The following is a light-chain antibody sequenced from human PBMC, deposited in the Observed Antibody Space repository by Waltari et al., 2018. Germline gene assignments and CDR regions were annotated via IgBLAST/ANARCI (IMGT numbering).Light chain of an antibody. CDR2: GNN. CDR3: QSYDSSLIASV. CDR1: RSHIGAGSD. V-gene: IGLV1-40*01. J-gene: IGLJ2*01. Sequence: QSGLTQPPSVSGAPGQRFTISCTGRRSHIGAGSDVHWYQLLPGPTPKLLIYGNNNRPSGVPDRFSGAKSGTSASLAITGLQAEDEADYYCQSYDSSLIASVFGGGTKLSVL.